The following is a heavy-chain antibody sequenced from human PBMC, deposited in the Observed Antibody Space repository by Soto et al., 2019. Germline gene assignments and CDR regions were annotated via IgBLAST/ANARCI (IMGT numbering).Heavy chain of an antibody. D-gene: IGHD3-10*01. Sequence: GGSLRLSCAASGFTFSSYSMNWVRQAPGKGLEWVSSISSSSSYIYYADSVKGRFTISRDNAKNSLYLQMNSLRAEDTAVYYCARDLPYYGSGRKYYYYYMDVWGKGTTVTVSS. CDR3: ARDLPYYGSGRKYYYYYMDV. CDR1: GFTFSSYS. CDR2: ISSSSSYI. J-gene: IGHJ6*03. V-gene: IGHV3-21*01.